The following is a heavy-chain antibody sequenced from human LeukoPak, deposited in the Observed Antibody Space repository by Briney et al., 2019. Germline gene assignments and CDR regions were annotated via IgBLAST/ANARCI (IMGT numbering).Heavy chain of an antibody. J-gene: IGHJ3*02. CDR2: ISAYNGNT. Sequence: GASVKVSCKASGYTFTSYGISWVRQAPGQGLEWMGWISAYNGNTNYAQNFQSRLTLTTDTSTTTAYMELRSLTSDDTAVYYCARGSKWLGDTFDIWGQGTMVTVSS. CDR3: ARGSKWLGDTFDI. D-gene: IGHD6-19*01. CDR1: GYTFTSYG. V-gene: IGHV1-18*01.